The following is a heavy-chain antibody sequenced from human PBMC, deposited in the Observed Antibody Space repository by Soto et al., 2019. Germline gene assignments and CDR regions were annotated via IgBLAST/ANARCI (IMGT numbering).Heavy chain of an antibody. D-gene: IGHD3-22*01. CDR2: INAGNGNT. V-gene: IGHV1-3*01. Sequence: QVQLVQSGAEVKKPGASVKVSCKASGYTFTSYAMHWVRQAPGQRLEWMGWINAGNGNTKYSQKFQGRVTITRDTSASTAYMELSSLRSADTAVYYCARGYYDSSGYYRYWGQGTLVTVSS. CDR3: ARGYYDSSGYYRY. CDR1: GYTFTSYA. J-gene: IGHJ4*02.